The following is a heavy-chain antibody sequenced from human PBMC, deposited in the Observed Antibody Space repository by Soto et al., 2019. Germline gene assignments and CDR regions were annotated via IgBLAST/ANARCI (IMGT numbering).Heavy chain of an antibody. V-gene: IGHV1-24*01. D-gene: IGHD3-3*01. CDR1: GYPLTELS. CDR3: ATDLQYDFGPY. Sequence: RGSVKVSFKVSGYPLTELSMHLVRQAPGKGLEWMGGFDPEDGETIYAQKFQGRVTMTEDTSTDTAYMELSSLRSEDTAVYYCATDLQYDFGPYWGQGTMVTVSS. CDR2: FDPEDGET. J-gene: IGHJ4*02.